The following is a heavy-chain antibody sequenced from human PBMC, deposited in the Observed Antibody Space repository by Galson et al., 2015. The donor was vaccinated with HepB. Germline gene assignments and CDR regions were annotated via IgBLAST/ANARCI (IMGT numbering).Heavy chain of an antibody. J-gene: IGHJ4*02. CDR3: ANLPGIAVAGTGLIDY. V-gene: IGHV3-30*18. CDR1: GSTFSSYG. D-gene: IGHD6-19*01. CDR2: ISYDGSNK. Sequence: SLRLSCAAFGSTFSSYGMHWVRQAPGKGLEWVAVISYDGSNKYYADSVKGRFTISRDNSKNTLYLQMNSLRAEDTAVYYCANLPGIAVAGTGLIDYWGQGTLVTVSS.